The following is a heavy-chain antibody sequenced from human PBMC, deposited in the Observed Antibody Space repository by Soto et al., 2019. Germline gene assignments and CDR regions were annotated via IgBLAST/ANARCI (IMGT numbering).Heavy chain of an antibody. J-gene: IGHJ6*02. CDR3: ARGTAMVTPYYYYYYGMDV. D-gene: IGHD5-18*01. Sequence: GSLRLSCAASGFTFSSYWMHWVRQAPGKGLVWVSRINSDGSSTSYADSVKGRFTISRDNAKNTLYLQMNSLRAEDTAVYYCARGTAMVTPYYYYYYGMDVWGQGTTVTVSS. CDR2: INSDGSST. V-gene: IGHV3-74*01. CDR1: GFTFSSYW.